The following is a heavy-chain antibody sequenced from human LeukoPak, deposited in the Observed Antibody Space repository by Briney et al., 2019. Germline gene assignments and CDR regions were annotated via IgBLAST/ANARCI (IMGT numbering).Heavy chain of an antibody. CDR3: ARGVNSGYFDY. CDR2: IYYSGST. Sequence: KPSETLSLTCSVSGGSISSSSSYWPWIRQPPGKGLEWIGYIYYSGSTNYNPSLKSRVTISVDTSKNQFSLKLTSVTAADTAVYYCARGVNSGYFDYCGQGTLVTVSS. CDR1: GGSISSSSSY. V-gene: IGHV4-61*01. D-gene: IGHD1-26*01. J-gene: IGHJ4*02.